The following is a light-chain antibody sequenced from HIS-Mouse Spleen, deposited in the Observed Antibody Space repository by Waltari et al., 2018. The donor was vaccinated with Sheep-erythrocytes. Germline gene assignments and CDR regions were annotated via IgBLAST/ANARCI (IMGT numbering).Light chain of an antibody. CDR3: CSYAGSYNHV. V-gene: IGLV2-11*01. CDR2: DVS. Sequence: QSALTQPLSVSGSPGQSVTISCTGTSSDVGGYHYVSWYQQHPGKAPKLMIYDVSKRPSGVPDRFSGSKSGNTASLTISGLQAEDEADYYCCSYAGSYNHVFATGTKVTVL. CDR1: SSDVGGYHY. J-gene: IGLJ1*01.